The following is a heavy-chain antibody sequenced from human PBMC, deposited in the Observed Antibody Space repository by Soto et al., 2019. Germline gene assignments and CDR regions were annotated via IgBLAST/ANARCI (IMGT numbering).Heavy chain of an antibody. V-gene: IGHV5-51*01. CDR3: ARHTASLYLNYYDSSGYYYAFDI. CDR1: GYSFTSYW. D-gene: IGHD3-22*01. J-gene: IGHJ3*02. Sequence: GESLKISCKGSGYSFTSYWIDWVRQMPGKGLEWMGIIYPGDSDTRYSPSFQGQVTISADKSISTAYLQWSSLKASDTAMYYCARHTASLYLNYYDSSGYYYAFDIWGQGTMVTVSS. CDR2: IYPGDSDT.